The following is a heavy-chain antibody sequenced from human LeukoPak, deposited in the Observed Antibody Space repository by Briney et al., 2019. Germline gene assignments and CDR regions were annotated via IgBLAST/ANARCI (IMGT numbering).Heavy chain of an antibody. CDR1: GGSISSSSYY. CDR2: IYYSGST. J-gene: IGHJ4*02. D-gene: IGHD2-2*01. V-gene: IGHV4-39*01. Sequence: SETLSLTCTVSGGSISSSSYYWGWIRQPPGKGLEWIGSIYYSGSTYYNPSLKSRVTISVDTSKDQFSLKLSSVTAADTAVYYCASPSPHCSSTSCPNGGFFDYWGQGTLVTVSS. CDR3: ASPSPHCSSTSCPNGGFFDY.